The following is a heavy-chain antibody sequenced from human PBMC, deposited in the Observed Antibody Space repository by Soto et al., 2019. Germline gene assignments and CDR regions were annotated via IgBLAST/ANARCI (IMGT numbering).Heavy chain of an antibody. Sequence: EVQLVESGGGLVQPGGSLRLSCAASGFTFSTYWMTWVRRPPGKGLEWVANVDQYGSERYYVDSVRGRFTISRDNAKNSLYLQMNSLRAEDTAVYYCVCGGNFFVYWGQGTLVTVSP. V-gene: IGHV3-7*01. CDR2: VDQYGSER. CDR3: VCGGNFFVY. CDR1: GFTFSTYW. D-gene: IGHD3-16*01. J-gene: IGHJ4*02.